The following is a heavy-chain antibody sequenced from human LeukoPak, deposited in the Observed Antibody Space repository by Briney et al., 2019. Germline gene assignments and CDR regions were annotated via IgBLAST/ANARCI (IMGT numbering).Heavy chain of an antibody. Sequence: GGSLRLSCSASGFTFSSNWMSWVRQAPGKGLEWVGNINQDGSVKYHVDSVQGRFTIPRDNARIPLYLQMTSLRAEDTAVYYAFLHDYGVYQRGGWFDAWGQGTPVTASS. CDR1: GFTFSSNW. D-gene: IGHD4-17*01. V-gene: IGHV3-7*01. CDR2: INQDGSVK. J-gene: IGHJ5*02. CDR3: FLHDYGVYQRGGWFDA.